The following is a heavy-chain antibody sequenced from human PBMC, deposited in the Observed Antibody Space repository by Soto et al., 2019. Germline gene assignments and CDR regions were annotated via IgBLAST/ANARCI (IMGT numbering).Heavy chain of an antibody. CDR3: ARGGNRSYYGMDV. J-gene: IGHJ6*02. CDR1: GFTFSDYW. V-gene: IGHV3-74*01. Sequence: EVQLVESGGGLVQPGGTLRLSCVASGFTFSDYWIHWVRQAPGKGLVWVSRSNRDGSSTTCADSVKGRVTTSRDNAKNRLDQQMDSLRAEDTAVYFCARGGNRSYYGMDVWGQGTTVSVSS. CDR2: SNRDGSST. D-gene: IGHD5-12*01.